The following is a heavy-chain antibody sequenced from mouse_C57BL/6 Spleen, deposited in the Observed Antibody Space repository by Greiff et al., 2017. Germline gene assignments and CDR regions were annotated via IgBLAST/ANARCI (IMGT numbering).Heavy chain of an antibody. J-gene: IGHJ4*01. Sequence: EVKLVESGGGLVKPGGSLKLSCAASGFTFSSYAMSWVRQTPEKRLEWVATISDGGSYTYYPDNVKGRFTISRDNAKNNLYLQMSHLKSEDTAMYYCASPDSSGYRYAMDYWGQGTSVTVSS. CDR2: ISDGGSYT. CDR1: GFTFSSYA. V-gene: IGHV5-4*03. CDR3: ASPDSSGYRYAMDY. D-gene: IGHD3-2*02.